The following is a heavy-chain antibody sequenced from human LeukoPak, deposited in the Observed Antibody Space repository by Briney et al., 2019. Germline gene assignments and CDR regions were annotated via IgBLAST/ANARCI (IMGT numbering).Heavy chain of an antibody. Sequence: GGSLRLSCAASGFTFSSYWMSWVRQAPGKRLEWVANIKQDGSEKYYVDSVKGRFTISRDNAKNSLYLQMNSLRAEDTAVYYCASKKWSPTSFDYWGQGTLVTVSS. CDR1: GFTFSSYW. D-gene: IGHD2-15*01. CDR3: ASKKWSPTSFDY. CDR2: IKQDGSEK. V-gene: IGHV3-7*01. J-gene: IGHJ4*02.